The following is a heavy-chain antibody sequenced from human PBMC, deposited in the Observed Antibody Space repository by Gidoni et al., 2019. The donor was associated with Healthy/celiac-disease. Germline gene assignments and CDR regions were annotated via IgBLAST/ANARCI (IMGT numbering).Heavy chain of an antibody. CDR1: GGTFSSYA. CDR3: AIPQRDGDIDY. J-gene: IGHJ4*02. V-gene: IGHV1-69*01. Sequence: QVQLVQSGAGVKKPGSSVKVSCKACGGTFSSYAISWVRQAPGQGLEWMGGINPIFGTANYAQEFQGRVTTTADESTNTAYMELSSLRSEDTAVYYCAIPQRDGDIDYWGQGTLVTVSS. CDR2: INPIFGTA. D-gene: IGHD1-1*01.